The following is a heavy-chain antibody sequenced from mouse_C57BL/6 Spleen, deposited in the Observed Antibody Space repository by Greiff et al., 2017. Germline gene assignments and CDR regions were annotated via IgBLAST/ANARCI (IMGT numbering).Heavy chain of an antibody. J-gene: IGHJ4*01. CDR2: ISGGGGNT. CDR3: ARHYYGSSYGYAMDY. D-gene: IGHD1-1*01. V-gene: IGHV5-9*01. CDR1: GFTFSSYT. Sequence: EVQGVESGGGLVKPGGSLKLSCAASGFTFSSYTMSWVRQTPEKRLEWVATISGGGGNTYYPDSVKGRFTISRDNAKNTLYLQMSSLRSEDTALYYCARHYYGSSYGYAMDYWGQGTSVTVSS.